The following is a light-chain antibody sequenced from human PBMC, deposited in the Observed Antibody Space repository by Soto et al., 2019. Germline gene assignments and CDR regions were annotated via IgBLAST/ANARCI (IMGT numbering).Light chain of an antibody. CDR3: ATWADGLSSYV. CDR1: TSNIGSNT. CDR2: SND. V-gene: IGLV1-44*01. Sequence: QSVLSQPPSASGTPGQRVTISCSGSTSNIGSNTVSWYQQLPHRAPKLLIFSNDQRPSGVSDRFSGSKSGTSASLAISGLQSEDEAEYFCATWADGLSSYVFGTGTKLTAL. J-gene: IGLJ1*01.